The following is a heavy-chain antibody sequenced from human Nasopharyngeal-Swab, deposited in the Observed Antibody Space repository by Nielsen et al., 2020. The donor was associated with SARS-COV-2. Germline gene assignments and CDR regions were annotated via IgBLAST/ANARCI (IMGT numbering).Heavy chain of an antibody. CDR2: ISGTGDTV. J-gene: IGHJ4*02. Sequence: GRSLRLSCAASAFTFGNYYMTWIRPAPGKGLEWVSYISGTGDTVYYADSVKGQFTISRDNAKNSLYLQMNSLRAEDTAVYYCARGDDTTDYYEPFDYWGQGTLVTVSS. D-gene: IGHD3-22*01. V-gene: IGHV3-11*04. CDR3: ARGDDTTDYYEPFDY. CDR1: AFTFGNYY.